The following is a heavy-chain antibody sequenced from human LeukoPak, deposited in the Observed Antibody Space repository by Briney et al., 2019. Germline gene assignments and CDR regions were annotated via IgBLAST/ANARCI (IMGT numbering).Heavy chain of an antibody. V-gene: IGHV3-48*01. J-gene: IGHJ4*02. D-gene: IGHD1-1*01. CDR3: VRVKGTYFDF. CDR2: ISASGGNI. Sequence: GGSLRLSCAASGFPFSSYSMNWVRQAPGKGLEWVSYISASGGNIYYLEAVKGRFTVSRDNAMNSLFLQMNRPRAEDTAIYYCVRVKGTYFDFSGQGNLFTVSS. CDR1: GFPFSSYS.